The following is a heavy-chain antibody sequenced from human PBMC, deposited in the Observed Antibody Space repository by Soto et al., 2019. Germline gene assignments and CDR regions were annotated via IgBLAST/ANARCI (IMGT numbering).Heavy chain of an antibody. Sequence: GGSLRLSCAGSGFICSSYDMSWVRQAPGKGLEWVSTILVGGSTHYEDSVRGRFTISRDRSKNTMYLQMNSLTAGDTAMYYCAKATATGGGAFDICGQGTMVTVSS. V-gene: IGHV3-23*01. CDR2: ILVGGST. J-gene: IGHJ3*02. D-gene: IGHD2-8*02. CDR3: AKATATGGGAFDI. CDR1: GFICSSYD.